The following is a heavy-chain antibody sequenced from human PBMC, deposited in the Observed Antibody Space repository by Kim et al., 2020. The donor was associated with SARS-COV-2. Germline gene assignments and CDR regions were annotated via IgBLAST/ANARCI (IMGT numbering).Heavy chain of an antibody. CDR3: ARDLRDSGDYGLRGGLNAALDY. V-gene: IGHV3-30*02. Sequence: GGSLRLSCAASGFIFSEYGFHWVRQAPGKGLEWVAFIRFDGSDKYYGDSVKGRFTISRDDSKNTLYLQMNSLRAEDTAIYFCARDLRDSGDYGLRGGLNAALDYWGQGTLVTVSS. D-gene: IGHD4-17*01. J-gene: IGHJ4*02. CDR2: IRFDGSDK. CDR1: GFIFSEYG.